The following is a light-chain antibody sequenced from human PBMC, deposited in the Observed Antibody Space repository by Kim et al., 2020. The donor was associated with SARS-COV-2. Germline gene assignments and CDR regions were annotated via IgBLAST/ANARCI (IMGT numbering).Light chain of an antibody. V-gene: IGKV3-20*01. CDR2: GAS. CDR3: QQYGSSPRT. J-gene: IGKJ1*01. CDR1: QSVSSNY. Sequence: TVLTQSPGTLSLSVGERATLSCRASQSVSSNYLAWYQHKPGQAPRLLIYGASFRATGIPDRFSGSGSGTDFTLTISRLEPEDFVVYYCQQYGSSPRTFGQGTKVDIK.